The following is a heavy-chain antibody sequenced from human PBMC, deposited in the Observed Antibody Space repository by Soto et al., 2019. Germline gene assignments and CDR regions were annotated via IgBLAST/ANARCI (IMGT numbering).Heavy chain of an antibody. V-gene: IGHV5-51*01. CDR1: GYSFTSYW. CDR3: ARPSDTRGWFDS. Sequence: PGESLKISCKGSGYSFTSYWIGWVRQMPGKGLECMGIIYPGDSDTRYSPSFQGQVTISADKSINTAYLQWSSLKASDTAIYYCARPSDTRGWFDSWGQGTLVTVSS. J-gene: IGHJ5*01. D-gene: IGHD2-2*01. CDR2: IYPGDSDT.